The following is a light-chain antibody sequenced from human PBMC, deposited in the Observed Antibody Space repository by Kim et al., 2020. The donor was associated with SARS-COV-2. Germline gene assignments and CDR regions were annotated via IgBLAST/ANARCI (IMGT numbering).Light chain of an antibody. V-gene: IGKV3-11*01. J-gene: IGKJ4*01. Sequence: SPGERATRSCRASQSVSHHLAWYQQKRGQAPRLLIYDASNRATGIPARFSGSGSGTDFNLTINSLEPEDLAVYYCQQRYSWPPLTFGGGTKVDIK. CDR2: DAS. CDR1: QSVSHH. CDR3: QQRYSWPPLT.